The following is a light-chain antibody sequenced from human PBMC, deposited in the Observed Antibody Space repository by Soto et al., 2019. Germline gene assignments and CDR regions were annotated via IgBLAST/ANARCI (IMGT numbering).Light chain of an antibody. CDR1: QGIGRY. V-gene: IGKV3-11*01. J-gene: IGKJ3*01. CDR2: DAS. Sequence: EIVLTQSPGTLSLSPGESATLSCRASQGIGRYLAWLQQKPGQPPRLLIYDASTRATGIPGRFSGSGSGTDFTLTISSLEPEDFAVYYCHQRSNWPRTLSPGTKVEI. CDR3: HQRSNWPRT.